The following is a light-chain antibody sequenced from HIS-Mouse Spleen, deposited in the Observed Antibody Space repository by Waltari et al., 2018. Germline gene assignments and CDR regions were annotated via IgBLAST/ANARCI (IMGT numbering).Light chain of an antibody. V-gene: IGLV2-14*03. CDR2: DVS. CDR1: SSDVGGYNY. Sequence: QSALTQPASVSGFPGQSITISCPGTSSDVGGYNYVPQYQQHPGKAPNLMIYDVSNRPSGVSNRFSGSKSGNTASLTISGLQAEDEADYYCSSYTSSSFNVVFGGGTKLTVL. CDR3: SSYTSSSFNVV. J-gene: IGLJ2*01.